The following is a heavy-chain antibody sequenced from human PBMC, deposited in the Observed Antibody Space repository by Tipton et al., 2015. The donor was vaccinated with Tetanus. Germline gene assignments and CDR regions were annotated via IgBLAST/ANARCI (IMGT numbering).Heavy chain of an antibody. V-gene: IGHV4-39*01. J-gene: IGHJ4*02. Sequence: LRLFCTVSGDSIDGGTFYWGWIRQPPGKGLEWIGSVYESGDTYYIPSLKSRVTISVDTSKNQFSLNLKSMAAADTAVYYCARHQSGYFTPFDSWGQGTLVTVSS. D-gene: IGHD3-3*01. CDR2: VYESGDT. CDR3: ARHQSGYFTPFDS. CDR1: GDSIDGGTFY.